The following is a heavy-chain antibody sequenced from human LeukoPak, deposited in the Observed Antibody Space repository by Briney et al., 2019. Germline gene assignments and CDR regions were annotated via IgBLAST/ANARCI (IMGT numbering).Heavy chain of an antibody. CDR2: MNPNSGNT. CDR1: GYTFTSYD. Sequence: GASVKVSCKASGYTFTSYDINWVRQATGQGLEWMGWMNPNSGNTGYAQKFQGRVTMTRNTSISTAYMELSSLRSEDTAVYYCARGGGYYDFWSGYSFDYWGQGTLVTVSS. J-gene: IGHJ4*02. V-gene: IGHV1-8*02. D-gene: IGHD3-3*01. CDR3: ARGGGYYDFWSGYSFDY.